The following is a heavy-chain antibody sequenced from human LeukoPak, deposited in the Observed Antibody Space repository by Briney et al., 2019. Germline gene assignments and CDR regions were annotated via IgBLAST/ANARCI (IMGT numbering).Heavy chain of an antibody. CDR3: ACYNRNYKQFDY. V-gene: IGHV1-18*01. D-gene: IGHD1-7*01. J-gene: IGHJ4*02. CDR1: GYTFTSYG. Sequence: ASVKVSCKASGYTFTSYGISWVRQAPGQGLEWMGWISAYNGNTNYAQKLQGRVTMTTDTSTSTAYMELRSLRSDDTAVYYCACYNRNYKQFDYWGQGTLVTVSS. CDR2: ISAYNGNT.